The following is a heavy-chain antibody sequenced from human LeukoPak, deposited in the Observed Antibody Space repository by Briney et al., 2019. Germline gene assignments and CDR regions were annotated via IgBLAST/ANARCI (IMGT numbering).Heavy chain of an antibody. D-gene: IGHD2-21*02. J-gene: IGHJ4*02. Sequence: KSSETLSLTCTVSGASFTSNYWSWIRQPPGKGLEWIGYIYYSGTTTYNPSLERRVTMSVDMSKTQFSLRLNSVTATDTAVYYCARLDCGGDCYVGYWGQGTLVTVSS. CDR1: GASFTSNY. CDR3: ARLDCGGDCYVGY. V-gene: IGHV4-59*08. CDR2: IYYSGTT.